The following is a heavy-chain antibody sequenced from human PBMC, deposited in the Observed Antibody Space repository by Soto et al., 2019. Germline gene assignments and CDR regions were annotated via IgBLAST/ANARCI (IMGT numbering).Heavy chain of an antibody. Sequence: QLQLQESGPGLVKPSETLSLTCTVSGGSIRSSNYYWAWIRQPPGKGLEWIGSFYYSGSTYYKPSLKSRVSISVDTSKNQFSLKLSSVTAADTAVYYCARPIEGGSSGYYHWGQGTLVTVSS. CDR2: FYYSGST. CDR1: GGSIRSSNYY. D-gene: IGHD3-22*01. J-gene: IGHJ5*02. V-gene: IGHV4-39*01. CDR3: ARPIEGGSSGYYH.